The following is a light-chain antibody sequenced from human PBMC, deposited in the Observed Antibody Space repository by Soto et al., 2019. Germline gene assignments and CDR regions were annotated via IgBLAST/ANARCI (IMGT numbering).Light chain of an antibody. CDR3: QHHGT. V-gene: IGKV3-15*01. Sequence: EIVMTQSPANLSVSPGERATLSCRASQSVSSNLAWYQQKPGQAPRLLIYGASTRATGIPARFSGSGSGTEFTLTISSLQSEDFAVYYCQHHGTFGQGTKLEIK. CDR1: QSVSSN. J-gene: IGKJ2*02. CDR2: GAS.